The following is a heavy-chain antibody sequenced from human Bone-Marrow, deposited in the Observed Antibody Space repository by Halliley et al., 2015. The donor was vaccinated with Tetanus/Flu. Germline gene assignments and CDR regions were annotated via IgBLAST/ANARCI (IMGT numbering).Heavy chain of an antibody. CDR1: GFAFSSYD. J-gene: IGHJ1*01. CDR2: ISASGGRT. V-gene: IGHV3-23*01. CDR3: AKSHYGGNAQVEDAEYFQH. D-gene: IGHD2-15*01. Sequence: SLRLSCAASGFAFSSYDMNWLRQAPGKGLEWVSGISASGGRTYYADSVKGRFTISRDNSENTLYLQTDSLRAEATAVYYCAKSHYGGNAQVEDAEYFQHWGRGTLVTVSS.